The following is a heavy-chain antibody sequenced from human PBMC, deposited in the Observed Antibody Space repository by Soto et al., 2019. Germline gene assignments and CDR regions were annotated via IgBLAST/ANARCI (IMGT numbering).Heavy chain of an antibody. J-gene: IGHJ6*02. CDR1: GFTVKNYQ. CDR2: IYSGGVT. V-gene: IGHV3-53*01. Sequence: LRLSCAASGFTVKNYQMNWVRQAPGKGLEWVSVIYSGGVTYYPDSVKGRFTTIRDTSKNTVYLQMNSLRADDTAMYYCARDPSTTGYYGLDVWGQGTTVTVSS. CDR3: ARDPSTTGYYGLDV.